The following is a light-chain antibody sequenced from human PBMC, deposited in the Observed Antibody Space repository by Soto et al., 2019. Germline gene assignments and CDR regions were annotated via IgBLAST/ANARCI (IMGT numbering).Light chain of an antibody. CDR3: MQALQTAPHT. Sequence: DIVMTQSPLSLPVTPGEPASISCRSSQSLLHTNGYNYLDWYLQKPGQSPQLLIYLASKRASGVPDRFSGSGSGTDFTLKISRVEAEDVGVYYCMQALQTAPHTFGQGTMLEIK. CDR2: LAS. J-gene: IGKJ2*01. CDR1: QSLLHTNGYNY. V-gene: IGKV2-28*01.